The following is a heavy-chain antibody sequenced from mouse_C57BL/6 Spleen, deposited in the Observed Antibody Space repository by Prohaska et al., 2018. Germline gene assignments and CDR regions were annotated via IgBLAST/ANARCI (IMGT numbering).Heavy chain of an antibody. CDR3: AITTVVGAMDY. Sequence: QVQLQQPGAELVKPGASVKLSCKASGYTFTSYWMHWVKQRPGQGLEWIGMIHPNSGSTNYNEKFKSKATLTVDKSSSTAYMQLSSLTSEDSAVYYCAITTVVGAMDYWGQGTSVTVSS. J-gene: IGHJ4*01. D-gene: IGHD1-1*01. CDR1: GYTFTSYW. CDR2: IHPNSGST. V-gene: IGHV1-64*01.